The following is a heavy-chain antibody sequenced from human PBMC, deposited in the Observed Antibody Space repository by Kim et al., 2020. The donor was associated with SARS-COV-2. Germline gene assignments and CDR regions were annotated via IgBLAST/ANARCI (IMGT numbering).Heavy chain of an antibody. V-gene: IGHV1-18*01. D-gene: IGHD3-16*02. CDR1: GYTFTSYG. J-gene: IGHJ6*02. Sequence: ASVKVSCKASGYTFTSYGISWVRQAPGQGLEWMGWISAYNGNTNYAQKLQGRVTMTTDTSTSTAYMELRSLRSDDTAVYYCAREGGWFGGVIATVLFNYGMDVWGQGTTVTVSS. CDR3: AREGGWFGGVIATVLFNYGMDV. CDR2: ISAYNGNT.